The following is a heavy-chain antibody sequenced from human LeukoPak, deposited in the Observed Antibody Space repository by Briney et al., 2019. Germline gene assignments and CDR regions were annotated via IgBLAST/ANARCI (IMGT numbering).Heavy chain of an antibody. Sequence: SETLSLTCTVSGDSISSYYWNWLRQPPGKGLEWIGYIYYSGSTNYNPSLKSRVTISINTSKNQFSLKLSSVTAADTAVYYCARKYCSTTNCSPFDPWGQGTLVTVSS. V-gene: IGHV4-59*01. CDR3: ARKYCSTTNCSPFDP. CDR1: GDSISSYY. CDR2: IYYSGST. J-gene: IGHJ5*02. D-gene: IGHD2-2*01.